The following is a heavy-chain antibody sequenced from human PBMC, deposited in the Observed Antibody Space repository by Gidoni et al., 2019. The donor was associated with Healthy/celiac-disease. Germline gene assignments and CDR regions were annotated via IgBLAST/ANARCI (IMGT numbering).Heavy chain of an antibody. D-gene: IGHD1-26*01. CDR1: GFPFSSYE. Sequence: EVQLVESGGGLVQPGGSLRLSCSSSGFPFSSYEMNWVRQAPGKGLEWVSYISSSGSTIYYADSVKGRFTISRDNAKNSLYLQMNSLRAEDTAVYYCAREGGRWDTVDYWGQGTLVTVSS. CDR3: AREGGRWDTVDY. CDR2: ISSSGSTI. J-gene: IGHJ4*02. V-gene: IGHV3-48*03.